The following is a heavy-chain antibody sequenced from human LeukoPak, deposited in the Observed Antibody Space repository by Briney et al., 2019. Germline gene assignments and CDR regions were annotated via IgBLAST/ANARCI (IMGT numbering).Heavy chain of an antibody. J-gene: IGHJ4*02. CDR3: AKDRVAVAGTFDY. CDR2: ISGSGGST. V-gene: IGHV3-23*01. CDR1: GFTFSNYG. D-gene: IGHD6-19*01. Sequence: PGRSLRLSCAASGFTFSNYGMHWVRQAPGKGLEWVSAISGSGGSTYYADSVKGRFTISRDNSKNTLYLQMNSLRAEDTAVYYCAKDRVAVAGTFDYWGQGTLVTVSS.